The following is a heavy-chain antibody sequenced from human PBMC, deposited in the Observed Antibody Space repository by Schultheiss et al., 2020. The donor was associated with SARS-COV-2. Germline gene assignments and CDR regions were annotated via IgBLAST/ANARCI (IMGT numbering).Heavy chain of an antibody. CDR1: GFSVSSNY. Sequence: GGSLRLSCAASGFSVSSNYMSWVRQAPGKGLEWVSAISASGARAYYKDSVKGRFSIARDNSKNTLSLQMSGLRAEDTAVYYCAKAGGAYLIYDGLDVWGQGTTVTVSS. J-gene: IGHJ6*02. CDR3: AKAGGAYLIYDGLDV. CDR2: ISASGARA. V-gene: IGHV3-23*01. D-gene: IGHD1-26*01.